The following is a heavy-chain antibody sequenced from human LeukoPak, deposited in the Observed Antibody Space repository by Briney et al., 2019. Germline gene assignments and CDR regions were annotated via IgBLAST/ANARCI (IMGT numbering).Heavy chain of an antibody. D-gene: IGHD6-13*01. V-gene: IGHV1-24*01. CDR3: AMGAAGTDY. CDR2: FDPEDGET. J-gene: IGHJ4*02. Sequence: ASVKVSCKASGYTFTSYYMHWVRQAPGQGLEWMGGFDPEDGETIYAQKFQGRVTMTEDTSTDTAYMELSSLRSEDTAVYYCAMGAAGTDYWGQGTLVTVSS. CDR1: GYTFTSYY.